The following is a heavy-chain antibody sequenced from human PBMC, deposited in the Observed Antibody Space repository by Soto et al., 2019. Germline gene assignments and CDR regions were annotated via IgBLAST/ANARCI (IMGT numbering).Heavy chain of an antibody. CDR2: IFYTGTT. V-gene: IGHV4-39*02. Sequence: SETLCLTCCVSGGSISYNSDYWGWIRQPPGKGLEWVGGIFYTGTTYYSPSLKDRVTISVDTSKNSFSLNLTSVTAADTAVYFCARLVVVAPVANAWGQGTLVTVSS. J-gene: IGHJ5*02. D-gene: IGHD2-2*01. CDR1: GGSISYNSDY. CDR3: ARLVVVAPVANA.